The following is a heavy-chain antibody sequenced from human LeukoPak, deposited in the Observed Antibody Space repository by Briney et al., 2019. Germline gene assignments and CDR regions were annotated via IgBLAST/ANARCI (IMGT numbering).Heavy chain of an antibody. Sequence: KPSETLSLTCTVSGGSVSNYYYNWIRQPPGKGLEWIGYIFYSGNTNYNPSLKRRVTISVDTSSNQVSLKLTSVTAADTAVYYCARQMLTTVSPFDYWGQGALVTVSS. D-gene: IGHD4-17*01. CDR3: ARQMLTTVSPFDY. J-gene: IGHJ4*02. CDR1: GGSVSNYY. CDR2: IFYSGNT. V-gene: IGHV4-59*02.